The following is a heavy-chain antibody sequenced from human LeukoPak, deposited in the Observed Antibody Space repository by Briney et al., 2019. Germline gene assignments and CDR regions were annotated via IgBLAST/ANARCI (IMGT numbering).Heavy chain of an antibody. D-gene: IGHD3-22*01. CDR3: AKWGMLGYYDSSGYYYGDY. Sequence: PGRSLRLSCAASGFTFSSYGMHWVRQAPGKGLEWVAFIRYDGSNKYYADSVKGRFTISRDNSKNTLYLQMNSLRAEDTAVYYCAKWGMLGYYDSSGYYYGDYWGQGTLVTVSS. CDR2: IRYDGSNK. V-gene: IGHV3-30*02. J-gene: IGHJ4*02. CDR1: GFTFSSYG.